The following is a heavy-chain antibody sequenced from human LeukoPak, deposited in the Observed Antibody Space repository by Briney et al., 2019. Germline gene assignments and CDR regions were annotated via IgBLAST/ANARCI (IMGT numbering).Heavy chain of an antibody. V-gene: IGHV3-23*01. CDR2: ISGSGGST. CDR3: AKDTRVGYCSSTSCYEGFDY. CDR1: GFTFSSYA. Sequence: GGSLRLSCAASGFTFSSYAKSWVRQAPGKGLEWVSAISGSGGSTYYADSVKGRFTISRDNSKNTLYLQMNSLRAEDTAVYYCAKDTRVGYCSSTSCYEGFDYWGQGTLVTVSS. J-gene: IGHJ4*02. D-gene: IGHD2-2*01.